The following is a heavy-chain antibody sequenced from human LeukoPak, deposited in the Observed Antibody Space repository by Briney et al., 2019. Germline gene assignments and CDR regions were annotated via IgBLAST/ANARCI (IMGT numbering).Heavy chain of an antibody. D-gene: IGHD1-26*01. J-gene: IGHJ4*02. V-gene: IGHV3-64D*06. Sequence: GGSLRLSRSASGFTITSYAMHWVRQAPGKGLEYVSALSSNGEIKFYADSVKGRFTISRDSSKNTLDLQMSSLRAEDTALYYCVKTYSGTYYDFWGQGTLVTVSS. CDR3: VKTYSGTYYDF. CDR2: LSSNGEIK. CDR1: GFTITSYA.